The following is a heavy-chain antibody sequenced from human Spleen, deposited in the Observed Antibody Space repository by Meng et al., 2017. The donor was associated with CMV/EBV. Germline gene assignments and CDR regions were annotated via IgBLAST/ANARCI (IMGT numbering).Heavy chain of an antibody. J-gene: IGHJ6*02. V-gene: IGHV4-34*01. Sequence: GSLRLSCAVYGGSFSGYYWSWIRQPPGKGLEWIGEINHSGSTNYNPSLKSRVTISVDTSKNQFSLKLSSVTAADTAVYYCASLLRAGGYYYGMDVWGQGTTVTVSS. CDR2: INHSGST. D-gene: IGHD4-23*01. CDR1: GGSFSGYY. CDR3: ASLLRAGGYYYGMDV.